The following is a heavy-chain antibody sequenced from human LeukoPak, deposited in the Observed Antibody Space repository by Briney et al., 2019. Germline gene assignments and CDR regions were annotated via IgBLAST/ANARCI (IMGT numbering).Heavy chain of an antibody. Sequence: SETLSLTCAVSGGSISSSNWWSWVRQPPGKGLEWIGEIYHSGSTNYNPSLKSRVTISVDKSKNQFSLKLSSVTAADTAVYYCARVGTYYDILTGWFNGHPEPFDYWGQGTLVTVSS. CDR1: GGSISSSNW. J-gene: IGHJ4*02. CDR3: ARVGTYYDILTGWFNGHPEPFDY. CDR2: IYHSGST. D-gene: IGHD3-9*01. V-gene: IGHV4-4*02.